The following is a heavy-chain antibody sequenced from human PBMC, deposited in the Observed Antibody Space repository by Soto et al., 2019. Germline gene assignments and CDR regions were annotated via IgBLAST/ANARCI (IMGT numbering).Heavy chain of an antibody. D-gene: IGHD2-21*02. V-gene: IGHV1-18*01. CDR2: INAYNGYT. CDR1: GYTFTSYG. J-gene: IGHJ4*02. CDR3: ARRGDGGNYYFDY. Sequence: ASVKVSCKASGYTFTSYGIRWVRQAPGQGLEWMGWINAYNGYTNYAQKLQGSVTMTTDTSTSTAYMELRSLRSDDTTCSYCARRGDGGNYYFDYWGQGTLVTVSS.